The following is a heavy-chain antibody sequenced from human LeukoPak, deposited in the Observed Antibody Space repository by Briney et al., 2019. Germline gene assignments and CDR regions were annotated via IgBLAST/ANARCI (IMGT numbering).Heavy chain of an antibody. J-gene: IGHJ4*02. CDR1: GFTFSSFG. D-gene: IGHD2-21*02. CDR3: AREEGKTFCGGDCSSVY. Sequence: PGRSLTLSCAASGFTFSSFGMHWVRQAPGKGLEWVSSITSGSSYIYYADSVKGRFTISRDNAKNSLYLQMSSLRAEDTAVYYCAREEGKTFCGGDCSSVYWSQGTLVTVSS. CDR2: ITSGSSYI. V-gene: IGHV3-21*01.